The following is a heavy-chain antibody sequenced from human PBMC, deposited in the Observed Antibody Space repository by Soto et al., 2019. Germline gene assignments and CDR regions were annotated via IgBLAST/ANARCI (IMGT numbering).Heavy chain of an antibody. Sequence: GGSLRLSCAASGFTVSSNYMSWVRQAPGKGLEWVSVIYSGGSTYYADSVKGRFTISRDNSKNTLYLQMNSLRAEDTAVYYCARSRTYYYDSSGYYPVRGGYYFDYWGQGTLVTVSS. D-gene: IGHD3-22*01. V-gene: IGHV3-53*01. J-gene: IGHJ4*02. CDR2: IYSGGST. CDR1: GFTVSSNY. CDR3: ARSRTYYYDSSGYYPVRGGYYFDY.